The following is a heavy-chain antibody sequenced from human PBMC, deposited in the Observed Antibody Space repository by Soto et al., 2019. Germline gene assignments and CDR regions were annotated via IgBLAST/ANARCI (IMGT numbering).Heavy chain of an antibody. V-gene: IGHV3-48*01. J-gene: IGHJ6*03. CDR2: ISTTGSTI. D-gene: IGHD2-15*01. Sequence: PGGSLRLSCAASGFTFSTYSMNWVRQAPGKGLEWVSYISTTGSTIYYADSVKGRFTISRDNAKNSLYLQMTSLRAEDTAVYYCARYKGYCSGGSCYYHYYMDVWGKGTTVTVSS. CDR3: ARYKGYCSGGSCYYHYYMDV. CDR1: GFTFSTYS.